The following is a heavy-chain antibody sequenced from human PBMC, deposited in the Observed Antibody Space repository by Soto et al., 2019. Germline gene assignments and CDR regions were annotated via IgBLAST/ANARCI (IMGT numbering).Heavy chain of an antibody. D-gene: IGHD1-1*01. J-gene: IGHJ4*02. V-gene: IGHV3-11*01. CDR2: ISSSGSTI. Sequence: QVQLVESGGGLVKPGGSLRLSCAASGFTFSDYYMSWIRQAPGKGLEWVSYISSSGSTIYYADSVKGRFTISRDNAKNSLYLQMNSLGAEDAAVYYCARDRYNWNELRYFDYWGQGTLVTVSS. CDR3: ARDRYNWNELRYFDY. CDR1: GFTFSDYY.